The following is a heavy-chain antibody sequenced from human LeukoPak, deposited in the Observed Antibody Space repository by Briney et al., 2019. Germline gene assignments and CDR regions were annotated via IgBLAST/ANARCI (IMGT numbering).Heavy chain of an antibody. J-gene: IGHJ5*02. CDR2: INPNSGGP. D-gene: IGHD3-9*01. V-gene: IGHV1-2*02. CDR1: GYTFTGYY. CDR3: ARRTTNDGILSGPRWWFDP. Sequence: GASVKVSCKASGYTFTGYYMHWVRQAPRQGVEWMGWINPNSGGPNYAQNFQGRVTMTRDTSISTAYIKLSRLRSDATAVYYFARRTTNDGILSGPRWWFDPWGQGTLVTVSS.